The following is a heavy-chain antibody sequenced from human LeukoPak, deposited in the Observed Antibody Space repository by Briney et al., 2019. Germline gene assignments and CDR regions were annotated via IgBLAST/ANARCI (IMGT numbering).Heavy chain of an antibody. CDR1: GGSFRGNF. CDR3: ARVPESVGINYFDS. J-gene: IGHJ4*02. Sequence: SETLSLTCAVYGGSFRGNFWSWVRQPPGKGLEWIGEINHRGNTNYNPSLKSRVTLSVDTSKNQFSLKLKSVTAAETAVYYCARVPESVGINYFDSWGQGTQVTVSS. CDR2: INHRGNT. V-gene: IGHV4-34*01. D-gene: IGHD1-26*01.